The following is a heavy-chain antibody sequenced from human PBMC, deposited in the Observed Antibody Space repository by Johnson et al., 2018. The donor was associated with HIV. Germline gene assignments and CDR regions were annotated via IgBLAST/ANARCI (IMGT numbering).Heavy chain of an antibody. V-gene: IGHV3-30*02. J-gene: IGHJ3*02. D-gene: IGHD3-22*01. CDR3: ARGLTMIVVVDAFDI. Sequence: QEQLVESGGGVVQPGGSLRLSCVASGFTFSSYGMHWVRQAPGKGLEWVAFIRYDGSNKYYADSVKGRFTISRDNSKNTLYLQMNSLRDEDTSVYYCARGLTMIVVVDAFDIWGQGTMVTVSS. CDR2: IRYDGSNK. CDR1: GFTFSSYG.